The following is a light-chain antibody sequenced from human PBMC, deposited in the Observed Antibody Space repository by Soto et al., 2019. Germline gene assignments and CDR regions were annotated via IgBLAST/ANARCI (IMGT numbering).Light chain of an antibody. J-gene: IGLJ3*02. V-gene: IGLV1-44*01. CDR3: ASWDDSLNGLV. Sequence: QSVLTQPPSASATPGQRVTISCSGSSSNIGSNNVEWYQHLPGTAPKLLIYSNNQGPSGVPDRFSGSKSGTSASLAIGGLQSEDEADYYCASWDDSLNGLVIGGGTKVTVL. CDR1: SSNIGSNN. CDR2: SNN.